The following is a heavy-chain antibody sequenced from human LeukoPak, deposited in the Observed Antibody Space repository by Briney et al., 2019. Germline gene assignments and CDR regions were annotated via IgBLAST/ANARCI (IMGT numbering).Heavy chain of an antibody. J-gene: IGHJ3*02. Sequence: GGSLRLSCAASGFTFSTYAMSWVRQAPGKGLEWVSGISGSGDSTYYADSVKGRFTISRDNSKNTLYLQMNSLRAEDTAVYYCARDRDYDSSEGDAFDIWGQGTMVTVSS. V-gene: IGHV3-23*01. CDR2: ISGSGDST. CDR3: ARDRDYDSSEGDAFDI. CDR1: GFTFSTYA. D-gene: IGHD3-22*01.